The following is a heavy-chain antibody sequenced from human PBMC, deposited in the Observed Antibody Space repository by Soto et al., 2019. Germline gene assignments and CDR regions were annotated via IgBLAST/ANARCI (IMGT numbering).Heavy chain of an antibody. D-gene: IGHD2-2*01. V-gene: IGHV3-72*01. CDR1: GFTFSDHY. CDR3: ARLRYCSSTTCRGAFDI. CDR2: SRDKANSYTT. Sequence: EVQLVESGGGLVQPGGSLRLSCAASGFTFSDHYMDWVRQAPGKGLEWVGRSRDKANSYTTEYAASVKGRCTISRDDSKNSLYLQMNSLKTEDTAVYYCARLRYCSSTTCRGAFDIWGQGTLVTVSS. J-gene: IGHJ3*02.